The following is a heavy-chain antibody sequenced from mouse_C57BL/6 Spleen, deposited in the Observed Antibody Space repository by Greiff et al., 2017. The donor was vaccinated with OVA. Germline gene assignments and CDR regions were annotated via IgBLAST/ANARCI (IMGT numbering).Heavy chain of an antibody. D-gene: IGHD1-1*01. CDR2: ISYDGSN. CDR3: ARCKGHYYGSSLDY. V-gene: IGHV3-6*01. Sequence: EVQVVESGPGLVKPSQSLSLTCSVTGYSITSGYYWNWIRQFPGNKLEWMGYISYDGSNNYNPSLKNRISITRDTSKNQFFLKLNSVTTEDTATYYGARCKGHYYGSSLDYWGQGTTLTVSS. CDR1: GYSITSGYY. J-gene: IGHJ2*01.